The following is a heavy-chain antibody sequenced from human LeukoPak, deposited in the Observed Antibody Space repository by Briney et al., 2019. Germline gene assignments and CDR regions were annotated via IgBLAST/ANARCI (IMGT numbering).Heavy chain of an antibody. CDR1: GGSFSGYC. J-gene: IGHJ6*02. Sequence: SETLSLTCAVHGGSFSGYCWSWIRQPPGKGLEWIGEINHSGSTNYNPSLKSRVTISVDTSKNQFSLKLSSVTAADTAVYYCARTGYLPRYYYGSASDYYGMDVWGQGTTVTVSS. CDR2: INHSGST. CDR3: ARTGYLPRYYYGSASDYYGMDV. V-gene: IGHV4-34*01. D-gene: IGHD3-10*01.